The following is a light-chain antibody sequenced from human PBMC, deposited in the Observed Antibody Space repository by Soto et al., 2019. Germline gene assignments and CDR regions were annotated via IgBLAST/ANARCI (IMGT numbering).Light chain of an antibody. CDR1: QSVTSNY. CDR3: QQYGSSPT. CDR2: GAS. Sequence: EIGLTQSPGTLSLSPGERATVSCRASQSVTSNYLAWYQQKPGQAPSLVIYGASSRATGIPDRFSGSGSGTDFTLTISKLQPEDFAVYYCQQYGSSPTFGQGTKVEIK. J-gene: IGKJ1*01. V-gene: IGKV3-20*01.